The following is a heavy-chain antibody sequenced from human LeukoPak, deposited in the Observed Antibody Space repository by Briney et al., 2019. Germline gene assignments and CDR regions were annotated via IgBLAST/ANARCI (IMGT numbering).Heavy chain of an antibody. CDR1: GFTFSTYN. Sequence: QPGGSLRLSCAASGFTFSTYNMLWVRQTPGKGLEWLFYINSGGSAVHYADSVKDRFTFSRDNAKNSLYLQMKSLRVEDTGIYYCARVGSRGDRFDYWGQGTRVTVSS. CDR2: INSGGSAV. J-gene: IGHJ4*02. V-gene: IGHV3-48*01. CDR3: ARVGSRGDRFDY. D-gene: IGHD1-26*01.